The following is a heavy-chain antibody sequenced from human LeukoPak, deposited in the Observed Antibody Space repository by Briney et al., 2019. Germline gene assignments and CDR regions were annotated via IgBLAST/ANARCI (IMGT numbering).Heavy chain of an antibody. J-gene: IGHJ5*02. Sequence: SETLSLTCTVSGDSISTDYCWTWIRQPPGKGPEWVGTIYNADNTYYNPSLTSRVTISMDTSKNQFSLKVTSVTAADTAVYYCARLSCSDAVCPTLPYNHFDPWGQGTLVIVST. CDR3: ARLSCSDAVCPTLPYNHFDP. D-gene: IGHD2-15*01. CDR1: GDSISTDYC. V-gene: IGHV4-38-2*02. CDR2: IYNADNT.